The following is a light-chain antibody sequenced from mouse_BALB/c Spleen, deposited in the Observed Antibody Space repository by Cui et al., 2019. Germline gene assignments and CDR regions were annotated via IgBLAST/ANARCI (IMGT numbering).Light chain of an antibody. J-gene: IGKJ5*01. CDR3: QQWSSNPPT. Sequence: QIVLSQSPAILSASPGEKVTMTCRANASVSYMHWYQQKPGSPAKPWIYATSNLASGVPARFSGSGSGTSYSLTISRVEAEDAATYYCQQWSSNPPTFGAGTKLELK. CDR2: ATS. CDR1: ASVSY. V-gene: IGKV4-72*01.